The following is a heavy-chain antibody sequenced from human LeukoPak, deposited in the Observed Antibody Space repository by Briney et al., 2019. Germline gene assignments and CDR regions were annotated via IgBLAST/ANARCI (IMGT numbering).Heavy chain of an antibody. J-gene: IGHJ4*02. CDR3: ARESPYYDSIRCDY. V-gene: IGHV1-69*05. CDR1: GGTFSSYA. Sequence: GSSGKVSCKASGGTFSSYAISWVRQAPGQGLEWMGRIIPIFGTANYAQKFQGRVTIATDESTSTAYMELSSLRSEDTAVYYCARESPYYDSIRCDYCGQGTLVTVSS. D-gene: IGHD3-22*01. CDR2: IIPIFGTA.